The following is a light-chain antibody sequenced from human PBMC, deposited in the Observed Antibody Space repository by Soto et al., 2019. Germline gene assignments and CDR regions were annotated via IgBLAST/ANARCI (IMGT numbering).Light chain of an antibody. V-gene: IGLV1-40*01. Sequence: QSVLTQPPSVSGATGQRVTISCTESSSNIGAGYDVQWYQQLPGTAPKLLIYGNSNRPSGVPDRLSGSKSGTSASLAITGLQADDEADYYCQSYDSSLSGGVFGGGTKLTVL. CDR1: SSNIGAGYD. CDR3: QSYDSSLSGGV. CDR2: GNS. J-gene: IGLJ3*02.